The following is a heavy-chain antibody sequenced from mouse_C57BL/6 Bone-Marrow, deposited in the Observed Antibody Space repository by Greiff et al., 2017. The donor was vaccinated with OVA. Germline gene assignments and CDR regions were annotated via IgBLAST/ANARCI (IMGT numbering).Heavy chain of an antibody. CDR1: GYTFTSYW. CDR3: ARDGSGYDYFDY. D-gene: IGHD3-2*02. J-gene: IGHJ2*01. CDR2: IDPSDSYT. Sequence: QVQPQQPGAELVKPGASVKLSCKASGYTFTSYWMQWVKQRPGQGLEWIGEIDPSDSYTNYNQKFKGKATLTVDTSSSTAYMQLSSLTSEDSAVYYCARDGSGYDYFDYWGQGTTLTVSS. V-gene: IGHV1-50*01.